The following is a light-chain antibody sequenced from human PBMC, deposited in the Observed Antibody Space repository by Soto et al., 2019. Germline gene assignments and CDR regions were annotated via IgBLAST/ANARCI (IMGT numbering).Light chain of an antibody. CDR1: SGHSSYA. V-gene: IGLV4-69*01. CDR2: LNSDGSH. Sequence: QLVLTQSPSASASLGASVKLTCTLSSGHSSYAIAWHQQQPEKGPRYLMKLNSDGSHSKGDGIPDRFSGSSSGAERYLTISSLQSEDEADYYCQTWGTVHVVFGGGTKVTVL. J-gene: IGLJ2*01. CDR3: QTWGTVHVV.